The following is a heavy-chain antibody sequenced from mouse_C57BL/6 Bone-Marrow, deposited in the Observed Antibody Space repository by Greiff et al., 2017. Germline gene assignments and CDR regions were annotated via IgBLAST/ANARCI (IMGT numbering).Heavy chain of an antibody. CDR3: ARGDYYGYSWFAY. Sequence: EVKLVESGGGLVKPGGSLKLSCAASGFTFSSYAMSWVRQTPEKRLEWVANISDGGSYTYYPDNVKGRFTISRDNAKNNLYLQMSHLKSEDTAMYYCARGDYYGYSWFAYWGQGTLVTVSA. CDR2: ISDGGSYT. D-gene: IGHD2-2*01. J-gene: IGHJ3*01. CDR1: GFTFSSYA. V-gene: IGHV5-4*03.